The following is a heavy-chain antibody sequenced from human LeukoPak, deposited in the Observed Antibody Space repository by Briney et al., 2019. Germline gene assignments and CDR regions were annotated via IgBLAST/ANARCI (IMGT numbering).Heavy chain of an antibody. CDR1: GGSFSGYY. D-gene: IGHD3-10*01. CDR3: ARHFLLGGTMVRGARFDP. J-gene: IGHJ5*02. CDR2: INHSGST. Sequence: SETLSLTCAVYGGSFSGYYWSWIRQPPGKGLEWIGEINHSGSTNYNPSLKSRVTISVDTSKDQFSLKLSSVTAADTAVYYCARHFLLGGTMVRGARFDPWGQGTLVTVSS. V-gene: IGHV4-34*01.